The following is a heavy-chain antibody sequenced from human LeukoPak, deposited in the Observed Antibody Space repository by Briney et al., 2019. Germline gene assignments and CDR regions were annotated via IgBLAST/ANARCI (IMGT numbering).Heavy chain of an antibody. CDR1: GYTFTSYY. CDR3: ARQSTRLFNTGSYYPPPAYDY. CDR2: INPSGGST. D-gene: IGHD1-26*01. J-gene: IGHJ4*02. V-gene: IGHV1-46*01. Sequence: ASVKVSCKASGYTFTSYYMHWVRQAPGQGLEWMGIINPSGGSTSYAQKFQGGVTMTRDTSTSTAYMELRSLRSDDTAVYYCARQSTRLFNTGSYYPPPAYDYWGQGTLVIVSS.